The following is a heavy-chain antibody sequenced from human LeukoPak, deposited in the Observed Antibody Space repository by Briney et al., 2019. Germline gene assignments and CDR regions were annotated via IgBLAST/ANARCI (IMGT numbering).Heavy chain of an antibody. CDR1: EFTFRSYW. D-gene: IGHD2-15*01. J-gene: IGHJ3*02. CDR3: AREGFAAASDI. CDR2: IKQDGSEK. Sequence: GGSLRLSCAASEFTFRSYWMKWVRQAPGKGLEWVANIKQDGSEKNYVDSVKGRFTISRDNAKNSMYLQMNSLRAEDTAVYYCAREGFAAASDIWGQGTMVTVSS. V-gene: IGHV3-7*01.